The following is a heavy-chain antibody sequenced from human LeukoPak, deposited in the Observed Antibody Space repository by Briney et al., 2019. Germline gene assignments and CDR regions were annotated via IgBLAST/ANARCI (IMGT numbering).Heavy chain of an antibody. V-gene: IGHV3-74*01. CDR1: GFTFSSYW. CDR3: AREGFSYGLFY. Sequence: GGSLRLSCAASGFTFSSYWMHWVPQAPGKGLVWVSRINSDGSDTNYADFVKGRFTISRDNAKNTLYLQMNSLGAEDTAVYYCAREGFSYGLFYWGQGSLVAVSS. J-gene: IGHJ4*02. D-gene: IGHD5-18*01. CDR2: INSDGSDT.